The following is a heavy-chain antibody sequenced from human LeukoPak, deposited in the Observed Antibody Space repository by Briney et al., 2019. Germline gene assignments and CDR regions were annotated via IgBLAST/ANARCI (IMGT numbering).Heavy chain of an antibody. Sequence: AASVKVSCKASGYTFTGYYMHWVRQAPGQGLEWMGWINPNSGGTNYAQKFQGRVTMTRDTSISTAYMELSRLRSDDTAVYYCARDKIVGSGWYVPDYWGQGTLVTVSS. V-gene: IGHV1-2*02. CDR1: GYTFTGYY. CDR3: ARDKIVGSGWYVPDY. CDR2: INPNSGGT. D-gene: IGHD6-19*01. J-gene: IGHJ4*02.